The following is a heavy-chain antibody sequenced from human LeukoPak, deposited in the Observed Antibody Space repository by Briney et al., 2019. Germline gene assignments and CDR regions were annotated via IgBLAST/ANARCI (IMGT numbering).Heavy chain of an antibody. Sequence: SVKVSCKASGGTFSSYAISWVRQAPGQGLEWMGRIIPILGIANYAQKFQGRVAITADKSTSTAYMELSSLRSEDTAVYYCARGDMITFGEIDYWGQGTLVTVSS. J-gene: IGHJ4*02. V-gene: IGHV1-69*04. CDR2: IIPILGIA. D-gene: IGHD3-16*01. CDR1: GGTFSSYA. CDR3: ARGDMITFGEIDY.